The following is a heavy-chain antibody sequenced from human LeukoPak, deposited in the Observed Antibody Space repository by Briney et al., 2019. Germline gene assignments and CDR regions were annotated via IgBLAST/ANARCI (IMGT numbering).Heavy chain of an antibody. CDR1: GGSLTDHY. CDR2: IDHARST. D-gene: IGHD3-22*01. Sequence: SETLSLTCSVYGGSLTDHYWIWLRQAPGRGLEWIGEIDHARSTNYNPSLMSRVTISLDMSNNQFSLRLSSVSAADTAVYYCARVTGYMIEDYFDYWGQGTLVTVSS. CDR3: ARVTGYMIEDYFDY. J-gene: IGHJ4*02. V-gene: IGHV4-34*01.